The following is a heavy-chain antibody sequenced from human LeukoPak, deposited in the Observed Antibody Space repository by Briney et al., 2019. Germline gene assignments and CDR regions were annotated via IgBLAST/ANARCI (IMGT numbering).Heavy chain of an antibody. CDR3: ARARDIVVSSNIYYFDY. V-gene: IGHV4-31*03. Sequence: SQTLSLTCTVSGGSISSGGYYWNWIRQHPGKGLEWIGFIYYSGSTYRNPSLKSRVSISVDTSKTQFSLKLSSVTAADTAVYYCARARDIVVSSNIYYFDYWGQGTLVTVSS. CDR2: IYYSGST. J-gene: IGHJ4*02. D-gene: IGHD2-2*01. CDR1: GGSISSGGYY.